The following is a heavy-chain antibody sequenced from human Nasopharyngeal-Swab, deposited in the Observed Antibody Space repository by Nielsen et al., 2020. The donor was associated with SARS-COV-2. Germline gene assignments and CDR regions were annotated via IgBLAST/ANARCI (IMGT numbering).Heavy chain of an antibody. CDR3: AKDVNSALVSGYGMDV. D-gene: IGHD5-18*01. V-gene: IGHV3-9*01. J-gene: IGHJ6*02. CDR1: GFTFSSYG. CDR2: VNWNSAAI. Sequence: SLKISCAASGFTFSSYGMHWVRQPPGKGLEWVSGVNWNSAAIHYADSVKGRFTISRDNAKNSLYLQMNSLRSEDTALYYCAKDVNSALVSGYGMDVWGRGTTVTVSS.